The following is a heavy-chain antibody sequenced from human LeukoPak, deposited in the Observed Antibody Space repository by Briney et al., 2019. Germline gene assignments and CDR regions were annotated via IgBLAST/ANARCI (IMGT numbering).Heavy chain of an antibody. Sequence: GGSLRLSCAASGFTFSSYAMGWVRQAPGKGLEWVSAISGTGNRTYYADSVKGRFTISRDNSKNTLYLQMNSLRAEDTAVYYCAKWGCSGGSCYPFDYWGQGTLVTVSS. J-gene: IGHJ4*02. CDR1: GFTFSSYA. CDR2: ISGTGNRT. V-gene: IGHV3-23*01. D-gene: IGHD2-15*01. CDR3: AKWGCSGGSCYPFDY.